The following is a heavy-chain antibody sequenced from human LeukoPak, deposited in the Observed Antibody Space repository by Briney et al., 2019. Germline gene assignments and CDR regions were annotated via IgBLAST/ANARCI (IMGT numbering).Heavy chain of an antibody. CDR2: IWYDGSNK. D-gene: IGHD2-2*01. Sequence: GGSLRLSCAASGFTFSSYGMHWVRQAPGKGLEWVAVIWYDGSNKYYADSVKGRFTISRDNSKNTLYLQMNSLRAEDTAVYYCARDLMIVVVPAAIYYYYGMDVWGQGTTVTVSS. CDR3: ARDLMIVVVPAAIYYYYGMDV. V-gene: IGHV3-33*08. J-gene: IGHJ6*02. CDR1: GFTFSSYG.